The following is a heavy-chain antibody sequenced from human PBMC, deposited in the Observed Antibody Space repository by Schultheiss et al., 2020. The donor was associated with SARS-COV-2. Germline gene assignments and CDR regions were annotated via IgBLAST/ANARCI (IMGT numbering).Heavy chain of an antibody. V-gene: IGHV3-7*03. J-gene: IGHJ4*02. CDR3: ARGGFLEWLLFPIDY. D-gene: IGHD3-3*01. CDR2: IKQDGSEK. CDR1: GFTFSSYA. Sequence: GGPLRLSCAASGFTFSSYAMHWVRQAPGKGLEWVANIKQDGSEKYYADSVKGRFTISRDNSKNTLYLQMNSLRAEDTAVYYCARGGFLEWLLFPIDYWGQGTLVTVSS.